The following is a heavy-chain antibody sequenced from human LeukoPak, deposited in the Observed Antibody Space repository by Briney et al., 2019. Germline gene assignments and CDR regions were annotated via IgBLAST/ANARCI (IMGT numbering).Heavy chain of an antibody. CDR3: AKGLGGYSYGYGY. CDR2: ISWNSGSI. J-gene: IGHJ4*02. CDR1: GSTFDDYA. Sequence: GRSLRLSCAASGSTFDDYAMHWVRQAPGKGLEWVSGISWNSGSIAYADSVKGRFTISRDNAKNSLYLQMNSLRAEDTALYYCAKGLGGYSYGYGYWGQGTLVTVSS. V-gene: IGHV3-9*01. D-gene: IGHD5-18*01.